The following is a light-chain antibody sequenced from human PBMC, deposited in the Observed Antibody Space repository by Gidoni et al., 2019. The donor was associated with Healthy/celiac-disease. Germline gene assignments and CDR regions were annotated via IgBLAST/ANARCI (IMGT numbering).Light chain of an antibody. Sequence: EIVLTQSPGTLSLSPGERATLSCRASPSVSSSYLAWYQQKPGQAPRRLIYGASSRATGIPDRFSGSGSGTDFTLTISRLEPEDFAVYYCRQYGSSPWTFGQGTKVEIK. J-gene: IGKJ1*01. V-gene: IGKV3-20*01. CDR2: GAS. CDR1: PSVSSSY. CDR3: RQYGSSPWT.